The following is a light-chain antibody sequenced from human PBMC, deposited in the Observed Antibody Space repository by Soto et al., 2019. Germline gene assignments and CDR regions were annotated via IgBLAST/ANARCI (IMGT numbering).Light chain of an antibody. J-gene: IGKJ2*02. CDR2: AAS. V-gene: IGKV1-39*01. CDR3: QQSYSTPQCT. Sequence: DIQMTQSPSSLSASVGDRVTITCRASQSISSYLNWYQQKPGKAPKLLIYAASILHSGVPSRFSGSRSGTAFTLTISSLQPEDFATYYCQQSYSTPQCTFGQGTKLEIK. CDR1: QSISSY.